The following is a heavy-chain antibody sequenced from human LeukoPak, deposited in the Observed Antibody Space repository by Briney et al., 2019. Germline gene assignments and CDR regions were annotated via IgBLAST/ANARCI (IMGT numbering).Heavy chain of an antibody. CDR3: ASLGYCSGGSCSNGFDP. J-gene: IGHJ5*02. Sequence: SETLSLTCAVYGGSFSGYYWSWIRQPPGKGLEWIGEINHSGSTNYNPSLKSRVTISVDTSKNQFSLKLSSVTAADTAVYYCASLGYCSGGSCSNGFDPWGQGTLVTVSS. CDR2: INHSGST. V-gene: IGHV4-34*01. CDR1: GGSFSGYY. D-gene: IGHD2-15*01.